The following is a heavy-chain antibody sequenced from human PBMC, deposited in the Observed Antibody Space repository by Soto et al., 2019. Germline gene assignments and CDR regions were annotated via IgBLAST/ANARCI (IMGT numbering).Heavy chain of an antibody. CDR2: MDPNSGNT. D-gene: IGHD2-2*02. V-gene: IGHV1-8*01. J-gene: IGHJ6*02. Sequence: ASVKVSCKASGYTLISYDINWVRHDTGQGPEWMGWMDPNSGNTAYAQKFQGRVTMTRNTSISTAYIELSSLRFEETAVYYCARVGGDFIVVVTAAIFYPGIYYYGMDVWGQGTTVTVSS. CDR3: ARVGGDFIVVVTAAIFYPGIYYYGMDV. CDR1: GYTLISYD.